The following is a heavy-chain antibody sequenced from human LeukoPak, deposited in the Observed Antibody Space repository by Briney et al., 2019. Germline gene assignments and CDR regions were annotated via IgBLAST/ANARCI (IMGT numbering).Heavy chain of an antibody. V-gene: IGHV1-69*13. CDR3: ASGNDYVLLAFDI. J-gene: IGHJ3*02. D-gene: IGHD3-16*01. CDR2: IIPIFGTA. CDR1: GGTFSSYA. Sequence: SVKVSCKASGGTFSSYAISWVRQAPGQGLEWMGGIIPIFGTANYAQKFQGRVTITADESTSTAYMELSSLRSEDTAVYYCASGNDYVLLAFDIWGQGTMVTVSS.